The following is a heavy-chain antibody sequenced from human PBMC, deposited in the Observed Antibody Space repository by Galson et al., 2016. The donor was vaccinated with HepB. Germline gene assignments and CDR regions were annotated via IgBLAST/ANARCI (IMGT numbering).Heavy chain of an antibody. CDR3: AKCPPRTRGSLDS. CDR2: ISDNGHAT. V-gene: IGHV3-23*01. Sequence: SLRLSCAGSGFTFNSYAMNWVRQAPGKGLEWISLISDNGHATYYADPVRGRFSIARDNSKNTLYLQMNSLRADDTAVYYCAKCPPRTRGSLDSWGQGTLVTVSS. J-gene: IGHJ4*02. D-gene: IGHD1-14*01. CDR1: GFTFNSYA.